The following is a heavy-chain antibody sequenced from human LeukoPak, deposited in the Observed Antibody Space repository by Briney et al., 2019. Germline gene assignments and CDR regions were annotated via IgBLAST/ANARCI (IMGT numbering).Heavy chain of an antibody. CDR2: ISGSGGST. V-gene: IGHV3-23*01. CDR1: GFTFGSYA. CDR3: AKDHCSSTSCPLL. J-gene: IGHJ4*02. Sequence: GGSLRLSCAASGFTFGSYAMSWVRQAPGKGLEWVSAISGSGGSTYYADSVKGRFTISRDNSKNTLYLQMNSLRAEDTAVYYCAKDHCSSTSCPLLWGQGTLVTVSS. D-gene: IGHD2-2*01.